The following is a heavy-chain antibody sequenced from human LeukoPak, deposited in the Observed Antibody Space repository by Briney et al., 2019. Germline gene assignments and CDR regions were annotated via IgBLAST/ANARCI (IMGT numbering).Heavy chain of an antibody. CDR2: ISSNGGST. V-gene: IGHV3-64*01. D-gene: IGHD3-3*01. Sequence: PGGSLRLSCAASGFTFSSYAMHWVRQAPGKGLEYVPAISSNGGSTYYANSVKGRFTISRDNSKNTLYLQMGSLRAEDMAVYYCARDRVKGITIFGGPFDPWGQGTLVTVSS. J-gene: IGHJ5*02. CDR3: ARDRVKGITIFGGPFDP. CDR1: GFTFSSYA.